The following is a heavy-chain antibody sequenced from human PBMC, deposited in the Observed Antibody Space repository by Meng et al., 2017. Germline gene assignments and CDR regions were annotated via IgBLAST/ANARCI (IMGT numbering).Heavy chain of an antibody. CDR3: ARGGFVRVAGTTDY. Sequence: GGSLKISCAASGFTFSSYSMNWVRQAPGKGLEWVSSISSSSSYIYYADSVKGRFTISRDSAKNSLYLQMNSLRAEDTAVYYCARGGFVRVAGTTDYWGQGTLVTVSS. CDR1: GFTFSSYS. V-gene: IGHV3-21*01. D-gene: IGHD3-10*02. CDR2: ISSSSSYI. J-gene: IGHJ4*02.